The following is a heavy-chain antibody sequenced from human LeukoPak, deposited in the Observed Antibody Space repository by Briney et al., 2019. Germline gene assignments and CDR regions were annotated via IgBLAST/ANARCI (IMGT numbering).Heavy chain of an antibody. J-gene: IGHJ1*01. CDR3: AREGNPAEYFQH. CDR1: GGSISSGDYY. Sequence: SETLSLTCTVSGGSISSGDYYWSWIRQPPGKGLEWIGYIYYSGSTYYNPSLKSRVTISVDTSKNQFSLKLSSVTAADTAVYYCAREGNPAEYFQHWGRGTLVTVSS. CDR2: IYYSGST. V-gene: IGHV4-30-4*01. D-gene: IGHD4-23*01.